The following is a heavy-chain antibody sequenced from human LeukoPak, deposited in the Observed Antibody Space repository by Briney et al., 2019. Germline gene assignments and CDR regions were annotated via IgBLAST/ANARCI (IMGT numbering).Heavy chain of an antibody. J-gene: IGHJ4*02. Sequence: PSETLSLTCAVYGGSFSGYYWTWIRQPPGKGLEWIGEIDHSGSTNYNPSPKSRVTISIDTSKNQFSLKLTSVTAADTAVYYCAKQTGSGLFILPGGQGTLVTVSS. D-gene: IGHD3/OR15-3a*01. CDR1: GGSFSGYY. CDR3: AKQTGSGLFILP. V-gene: IGHV4-34*01. CDR2: IDHSGST.